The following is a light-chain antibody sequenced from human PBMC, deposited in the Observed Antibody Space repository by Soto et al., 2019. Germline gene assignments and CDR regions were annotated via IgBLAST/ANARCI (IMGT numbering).Light chain of an antibody. CDR3: QQYNNWRQT. V-gene: IGKV3-15*01. Sequence: ILITQSHATLSVSPGERATLSCRASQRVSSNVAWYQQKPGQAPRLLLYGASARATGVPARFSGSGSGTQFTLTISSLQSEDFAVYYCQQYNNWRQTFGQGTKVDI. CDR2: GAS. J-gene: IGKJ1*01. CDR1: QRVSSN.